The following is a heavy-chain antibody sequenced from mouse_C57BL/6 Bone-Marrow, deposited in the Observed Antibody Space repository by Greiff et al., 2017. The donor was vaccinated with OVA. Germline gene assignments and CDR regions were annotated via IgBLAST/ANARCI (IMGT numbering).Heavy chain of an antibody. CDR3: ARKDGIYYDYPLAY. CDR1: GYTFTDYY. J-gene: IGHJ3*01. V-gene: IGHV1-26*01. D-gene: IGHD2-4*01. Sequence: VQLQQSGPELVKPGASVKISCKASGYTFTDYYMNWVKQSHGKSLEWIGDINPNNGGTSYNQKFKGKATLTVDKSSSTAYMELRSLTSEDSAVYYCARKDGIYYDYPLAYWGQGTLVTVSA. CDR2: INPNNGGT.